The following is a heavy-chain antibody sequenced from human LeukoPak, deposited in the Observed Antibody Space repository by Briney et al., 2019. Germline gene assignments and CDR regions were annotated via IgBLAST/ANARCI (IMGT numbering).Heavy chain of an antibody. Sequence: SETLSLTCTVSGGSISSSSYYWGWIRQPPGKGLEWIGSMYHSGSTYYNPSLKNRLTISVDTSKNQFSLKLSSVTAADTAVYYCAKESGKAFDYWGQGTLVTVSS. CDR2: MYHSGST. J-gene: IGHJ4*02. CDR1: GGSISSSSYY. CDR3: AKESGKAFDY. V-gene: IGHV4-39*07.